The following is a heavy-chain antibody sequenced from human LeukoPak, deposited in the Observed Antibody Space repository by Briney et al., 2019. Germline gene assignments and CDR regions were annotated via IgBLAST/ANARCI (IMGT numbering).Heavy chain of an antibody. D-gene: IGHD3-16*01. CDR1: GYTFASYG. J-gene: IGHJ4*02. Sequence: ASVKASCKASGYTFASYGITWVRQAPGQGLEWMGWISPYDGNTNYAQKFQGRVTLTTDTSTTTASMELRSLRFDDTAVYYCARESNWAYYFDYWGQGTLVTVSS. CDR2: ISPYDGNT. CDR3: ARESNWAYYFDY. V-gene: IGHV1-18*01.